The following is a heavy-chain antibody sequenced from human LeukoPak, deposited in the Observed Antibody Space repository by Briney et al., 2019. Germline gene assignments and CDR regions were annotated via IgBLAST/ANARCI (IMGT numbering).Heavy chain of an antibody. J-gene: IGHJ5*02. CDR1: GYTLTSYY. Sequence: GSLKVSCKASGYTLTSYYMHWVRHAPPQGREWMGIINASGVGTSYAQKFQGRVTMTRDTSTSTVYTELSSLRSEDTAVYYCASEGVSGTYYYDSSGYWGLNWFDPWGQGTLVTVSS. CDR3: ASEGVSGTYYYDSSGYWGLNWFDP. CDR2: INASGVGT. D-gene: IGHD3-22*01. V-gene: IGHV1-46*01.